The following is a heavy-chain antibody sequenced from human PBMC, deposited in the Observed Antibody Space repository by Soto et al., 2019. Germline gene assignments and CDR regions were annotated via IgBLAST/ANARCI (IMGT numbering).Heavy chain of an antibody. D-gene: IGHD1-20*01. Sequence: QVQLVQSGPEVKRPGASVKVSCKASGYTFTNYGINGVRQAPGQGLEWMGWMSTDNAKAHYTQNLQGRVTMSTETSTNTAYMELRSLRSDDTAVYYCGRVVTGYYYMDVWGKGTTVTVSS. CDR3: GRVVTGYYYMDV. CDR2: MSTDNAKA. CDR1: GYTFTNYG. J-gene: IGHJ6*03. V-gene: IGHV1-18*04.